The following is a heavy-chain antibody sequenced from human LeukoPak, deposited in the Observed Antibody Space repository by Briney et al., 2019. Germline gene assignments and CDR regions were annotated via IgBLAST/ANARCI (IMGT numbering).Heavy chain of an antibody. CDR3: ARDSGNQWLVYYFDY. CDR2: IWYDGSNK. J-gene: IGHJ4*02. D-gene: IGHD6-19*01. Sequence: PGGSLRLSCAASGFTFSSYGMHWVRQAPGKGLEWVAVIWYDGSNKYYADSVKGRFTISRDNSKSTLYLQMNSLRAEDTAVYYCARDSGNQWLVYYFDYWGQGTLVTVSS. V-gene: IGHV3-33*01. CDR1: GFTFSSYG.